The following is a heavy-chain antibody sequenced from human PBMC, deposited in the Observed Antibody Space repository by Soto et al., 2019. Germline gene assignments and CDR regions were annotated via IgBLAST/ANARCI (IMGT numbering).Heavy chain of an antibody. V-gene: IGHV4-59*12. CDR1: GGSISSYY. D-gene: IGHD3-16*02. Sequence: SETLSLTCTVSGGSISSYYWSWIRQPPGKGLEWIGYIYYSGSTNYNPSLKSRVTISVDTSKNQFSLKLSSVTAADKAIYCCVRDRGAVWGNYRKRAPRFDAWGQGIPVTVSS. CDR2: IYYSGST. CDR3: VRDRGAVWGNYRKRAPRFDA. J-gene: IGHJ4*02.